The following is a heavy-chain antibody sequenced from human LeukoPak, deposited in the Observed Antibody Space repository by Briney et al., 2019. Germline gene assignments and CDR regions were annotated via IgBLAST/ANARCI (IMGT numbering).Heavy chain of an antibody. D-gene: IGHD2-15*01. J-gene: IGHJ4*02. V-gene: IGHV3-48*01. CDR2: ISSSSSAI. Sequence: HAGGSLRLSCAASGIAFSRHSMNWVRQFPGKGLEWDSYISSSSSAIYYADSVKGRFTISKDNTKNSLYLQMNSLRAEDTAVYYCAREHEYCTGGSCSFDYWGQGTLVTVSS. CDR3: AREHEYCTGGSCSFDY. CDR1: GIAFSRHS.